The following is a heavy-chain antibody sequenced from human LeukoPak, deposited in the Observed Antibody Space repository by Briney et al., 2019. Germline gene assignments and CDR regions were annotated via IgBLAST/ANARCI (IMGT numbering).Heavy chain of an antibody. CDR2: ISYDGSNK. J-gene: IGHJ4*02. CDR3: ARRHRDGYLY. V-gene: IGHV3-30-3*01. Sequence: PGGSLRLSCAASGFTFSSYAMHWVRQAPGKGLEWVAVISYDGSNKYYADSVKGRFTISRDNSKNTLYLQMNSLRAEDTAVYYCARRHRDGYLYWGQGTLVTVSS. CDR1: GFTFSSYA. D-gene: IGHD5-24*01.